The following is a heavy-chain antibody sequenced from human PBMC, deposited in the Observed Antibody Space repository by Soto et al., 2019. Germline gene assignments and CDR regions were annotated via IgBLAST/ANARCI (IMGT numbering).Heavy chain of an antibody. V-gene: IGHV3-33*01. CDR3: ARAQKEYYDFWSGPLSGGMDV. D-gene: IGHD3-3*01. J-gene: IGHJ6*02. CDR1: GFTFSSYG. Sequence: PGGSLRLSCAASGFTFSSYGMHWVRQAPGKXLEWVAVIWYDGSNKYYADSVKGRFTISRDNSKNTLYLQMNSLRAEDTAVYYCARAQKEYYDFWSGPLSGGMDVWGQGTTVTVSS. CDR2: IWYDGSNK.